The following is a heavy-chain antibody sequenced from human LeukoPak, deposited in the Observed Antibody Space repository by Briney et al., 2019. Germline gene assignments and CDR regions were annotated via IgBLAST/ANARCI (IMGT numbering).Heavy chain of an antibody. CDR2: INPNSGGT. D-gene: IGHD6-13*01. CDR3: AREGSLGIAAAIDY. Sequence: ASVKVSCKASGYTFTGYYMHWVRQAPGQGLEWMGWINPNSGGTNYAQKFQGRVTMTRDTSISTAYMELSRLRSGDTAVYYCAREGSLGIAAAIDYWGQGTLVTVSS. V-gene: IGHV1-2*02. CDR1: GYTFTGYY. J-gene: IGHJ4*02.